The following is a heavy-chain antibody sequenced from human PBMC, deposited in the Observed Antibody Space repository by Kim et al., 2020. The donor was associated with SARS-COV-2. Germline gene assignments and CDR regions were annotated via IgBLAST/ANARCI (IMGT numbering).Heavy chain of an antibody. J-gene: IGHJ5*02. V-gene: IGHV1-3*01. Sequence: ASVKVSCKASGYTFDTFSLYWLRQAPGQRFEWMGWINGGNGNTRYSQNFQGRVIFTRDTSATTAYMELTSLTFKDTAVYYCAREGSGSYNWLDPWGKGTL. D-gene: IGHD3-10*01. CDR3: AREGSGSYNWLDP. CDR2: INGGNGNT. CDR1: GYTFDTFS.